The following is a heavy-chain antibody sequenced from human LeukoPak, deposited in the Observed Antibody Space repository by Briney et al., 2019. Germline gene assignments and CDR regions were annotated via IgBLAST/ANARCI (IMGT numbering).Heavy chain of an antibody. V-gene: IGHV4-39*07. CDR1: GDSISTSNSY. Sequence: SETLSLTCTVSGDSISTSNSYWGWIRQPPGKGLEWIGSIYYSGNTYYNASLKSRVTISVDTSKNQFSLKLSSVTAADTAVYYCARGGTVKAFDYWGQGTLVTVSS. CDR3: ARGGTVKAFDY. CDR2: IYYSGNT. D-gene: IGHD4-17*01. J-gene: IGHJ4*02.